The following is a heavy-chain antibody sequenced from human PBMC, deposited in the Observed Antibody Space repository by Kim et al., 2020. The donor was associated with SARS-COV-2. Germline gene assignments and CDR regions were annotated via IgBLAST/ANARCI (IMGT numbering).Heavy chain of an antibody. J-gene: IGHJ3*02. CDR2: IYSGGST. Sequence: GGSLRLSCAASGFTVSSNYMSWVRQAPGKGLEWVSVIYSGGSTYYADSVKGRFTISRDNSKNTLYLQMNSLRAEDTAVYYCARLADSSSWSRTFDIWGQGTMVTVSS. V-gene: IGHV3-53*01. CDR3: ARLADSSSWSRTFDI. D-gene: IGHD6-13*01. CDR1: GFTVSSNY.